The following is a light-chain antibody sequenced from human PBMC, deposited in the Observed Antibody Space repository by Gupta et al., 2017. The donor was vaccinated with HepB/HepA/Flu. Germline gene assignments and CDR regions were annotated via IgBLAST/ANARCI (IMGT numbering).Light chain of an antibody. J-gene: IGLJ3*02. Sequence: QSALTQPRSVSGSPGQSVTISCTGTSSDVGAYNFVSWYPKHPGNAPNLMFHDVSKRPSGVPDRFSGSKSDNTASLTISGLLAEDDADYYYCSYAGSYTMFGGGTKLTVL. CDR3: CSYAGSYTM. CDR1: SSDVGAYNF. V-gene: IGLV2-11*01. CDR2: DVS.